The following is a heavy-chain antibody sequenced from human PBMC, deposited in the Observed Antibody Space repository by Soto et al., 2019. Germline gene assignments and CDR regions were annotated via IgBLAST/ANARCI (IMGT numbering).Heavy chain of an antibody. Sequence: PGESLKISCKGSGYSFTSYWISWVRQMPGKGLEWMGIIYPGDSGTRYSPSFQGQVTISADKPISTAYLQWSSLKASDTAMYYCAITLMDIVVVPAADYYYGMDVCGQGTTVTVSS. J-gene: IGHJ6*02. CDR1: GYSFTSYW. V-gene: IGHV5-51*01. D-gene: IGHD2-2*03. CDR2: IYPGDSGT. CDR3: AITLMDIVVVPAADYYYGMDV.